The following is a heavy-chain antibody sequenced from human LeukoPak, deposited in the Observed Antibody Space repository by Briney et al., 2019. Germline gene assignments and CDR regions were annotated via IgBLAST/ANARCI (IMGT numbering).Heavy chain of an antibody. D-gene: IGHD3-22*01. V-gene: IGHV4-59*01. J-gene: IGHJ4*02. Sequence: PSETLSLTCTVSGGSISSYYWSWIRQPPGKGLEWIGYIYYSGSTSYNPSLKSRVTISVDTSKNQFSLKLSSVTAADTAVYYCARDTYYDSSGYYSQFDYWGQGTLVTFYS. CDR2: IYYSGST. CDR1: GGSISSYY. CDR3: ARDTYYDSSGYYSQFDY.